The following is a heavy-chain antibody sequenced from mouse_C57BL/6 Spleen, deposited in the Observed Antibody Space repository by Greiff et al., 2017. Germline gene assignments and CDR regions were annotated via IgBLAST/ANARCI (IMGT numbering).Heavy chain of an antibody. CDR3: TRRGTYYGSMYFDY. CDR2: IDPETGGT. Sequence: QVQLKQSGAELVRPGASVTLSCKASGYTFTDYEMHWVKQTPVHGLEWIGAIDPETGGTAYNQKFKGKAILTADKSSSTAYMELRSLTSEDSAVYYCTRRGTYYGSMYFDYWGQGTTLTVSS. D-gene: IGHD1-1*01. CDR1: GYTFTDYE. J-gene: IGHJ2*01. V-gene: IGHV1-15*01.